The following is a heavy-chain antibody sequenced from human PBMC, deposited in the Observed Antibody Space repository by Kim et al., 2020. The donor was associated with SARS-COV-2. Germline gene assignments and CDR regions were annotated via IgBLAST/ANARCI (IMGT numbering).Heavy chain of an antibody. D-gene: IGHD5-18*01. Sequence: GGSLRLSCAASGFTFSSYAMHWVRQAPGKGLEWVAVISYDGSNKYYADSVKGRFTISRDNSKNTLYLQMNSLRAEDTAVYYCARGAPGTWIQLWPSIDYWGQGTLVTVSS. J-gene: IGHJ4*02. CDR3: ARGAPGTWIQLWPSIDY. CDR2: ISYDGSNK. V-gene: IGHV3-30-3*01. CDR1: GFTFSSYA.